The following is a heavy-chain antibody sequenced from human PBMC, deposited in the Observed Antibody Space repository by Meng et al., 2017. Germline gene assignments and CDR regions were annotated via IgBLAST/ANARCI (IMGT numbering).Heavy chain of an antibody. J-gene: IGHJ3*02. CDR1: GGSISSSSNY. D-gene: IGHD3-9*01. Sequence: GSLRLSCIVSGGSISSSSNYWGWIRQPPGKGLEWIGSIYYSGSTYYNPSLKSRVTISVDTSKNQFSLKLTSVTAEDTAVYYCARGFRELRYFDWFNAFDIWGQGTMVTVSS. V-gene: IGHV4-39*07. CDR2: IYYSGST. CDR3: ARGFRELRYFDWFNAFDI.